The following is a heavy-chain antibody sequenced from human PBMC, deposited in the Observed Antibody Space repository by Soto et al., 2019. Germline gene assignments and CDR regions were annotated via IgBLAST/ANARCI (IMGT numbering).Heavy chain of an antibody. J-gene: IGHJ6*02. CDR2: INPRGGST. CDR1: GYTFTGNY. Sequence: QVQRVQSGAEVKRPGASVKVSCKASGYTFTGNYMHWVRQAPGQGLEWMGIINPRGGSTSYAQRFQGRVTMTRDTSTSTVYMELSSLRSEDTAVYYCARIREDSSGYYYYYGMDVWGQGTTVTVSS. V-gene: IGHV1-46*01. D-gene: IGHD3-22*01. CDR3: ARIREDSSGYYYYYGMDV.